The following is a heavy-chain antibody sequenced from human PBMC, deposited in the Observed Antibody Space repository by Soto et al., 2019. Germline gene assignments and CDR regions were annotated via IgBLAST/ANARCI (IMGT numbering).Heavy chain of an antibody. Sequence: QVQLQESGPGLVKPSGTLSLTCGVFGGSISNSNWWTWVRQPPGKGLEWIGEIYHSGSTNYNSSRMSPVTISLDKVNNQFSLKLTSVTAADTAVYYCAHRPRVGAAIWGQGTLVTVSS. V-gene: IGHV4-4*02. CDR1: GGSISNSNW. J-gene: IGHJ4*02. CDR2: IYHSGST. D-gene: IGHD1-26*01. CDR3: AHRPRVGAAI.